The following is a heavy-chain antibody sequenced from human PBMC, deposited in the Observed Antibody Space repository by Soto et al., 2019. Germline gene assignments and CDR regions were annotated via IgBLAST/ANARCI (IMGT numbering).Heavy chain of an antibody. CDR3: ARGRYDSSGYYYDPFDY. D-gene: IGHD3-22*01. J-gene: IGHJ4*02. CDR1: GGSFSGYY. V-gene: IGHV4-34*01. Sequence: QVQLQQWGAGLLKPSETLSLTCAVYGGSFSGYYWSWIRQPPGKGLEWIGEINHSGSTNYNPSLKSRVTISVDTSKNQFSLKLSSVTAADTAVYYCARGRYDSSGYYYDPFDYWGQGTLVTVSS. CDR2: INHSGST.